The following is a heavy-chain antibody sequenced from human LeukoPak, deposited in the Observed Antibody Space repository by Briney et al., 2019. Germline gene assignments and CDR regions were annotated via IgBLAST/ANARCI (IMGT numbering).Heavy chain of an antibody. CDR2: IRSSGSDTI. CDR3: VRDNRLYSSSWYFDY. J-gene: IGHJ4*02. D-gene: IGHD6-13*01. CDR1: GFTFSDYY. V-gene: IGHV3-11*04. Sequence: GGSLRLSCAASGFTFSDYYMSWIRQAPGKGLEWVSYIRSSGSDTIFYADSVKGRFTISRDNAKNSLYLQVNSLRADDTAVYFCVRDNRLYSSSWYFDYWGQGTLVTVSS.